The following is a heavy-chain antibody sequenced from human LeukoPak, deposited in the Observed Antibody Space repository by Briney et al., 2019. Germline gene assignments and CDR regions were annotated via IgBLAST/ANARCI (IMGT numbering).Heavy chain of an antibody. CDR2: INPNSGGT. V-gene: IGHV1-2*02. CDR3: ARDYFYCDSSGYDY. CDR1: GYTFTGYY. J-gene: IGHJ4*02. D-gene: IGHD3-22*01. Sequence: GASVKVSCKASGYTFTGYYMHWVRQAPGQGLEWMGWINPNSGGTNYAQKFQGRVTMTRDTSISTAYMELSRLRSDDTAVYYCARDYFYCDSSGYDYWGQGTLVTVSS.